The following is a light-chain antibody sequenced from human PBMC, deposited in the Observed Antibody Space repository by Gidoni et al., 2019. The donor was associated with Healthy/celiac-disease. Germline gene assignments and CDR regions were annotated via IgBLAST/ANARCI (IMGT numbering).Light chain of an antibody. V-gene: IGKV1-5*03. CDR1: QSISSW. J-gene: IGKJ1*01. CDR2: KAS. Sequence: DIQMTQSPSTLSASVGDRVTITCRASQSISSWLAWYQQKPGKAPKLLNYKASSLESGVPSRFSGSGSGTEFTLTISSLQPDDFATYYCQQSRTFGQXTKVEIK. CDR3: QQSRT.